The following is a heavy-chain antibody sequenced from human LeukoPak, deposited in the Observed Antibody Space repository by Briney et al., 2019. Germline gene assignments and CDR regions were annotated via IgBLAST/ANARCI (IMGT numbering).Heavy chain of an antibody. J-gene: IGHJ4*02. CDR2: IKQDGSEE. CDR1: EFTFSTYW. D-gene: IGHD2-15*01. CDR3: ATEYKGY. V-gene: IGHV3-7*05. Sequence: GGSLRLSCVGSEFTFSTYWMSWVRQAPGQGLEWLANIKQDGSEEYYVDSVKCRFTISRDNAKNSLYLQINSLRADDTAIYYCATEYKGYWGQGTLVTVSS.